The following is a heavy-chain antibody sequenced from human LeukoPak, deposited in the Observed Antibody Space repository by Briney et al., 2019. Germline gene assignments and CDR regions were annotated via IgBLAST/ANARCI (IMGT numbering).Heavy chain of an antibody. Sequence: ASVTVSCKASGYTFLGYYIDWVRQAPGQGFEWMGWINPQSGGTKYAQKLQGRVTMTRDTSISTAYMELSNLISDDTAVYYCVSGSKWDFWGQGTLVTVSS. CDR2: INPQSGGT. D-gene: IGHD1-26*01. V-gene: IGHV1-2*02. CDR1: GYTFLGYY. J-gene: IGHJ4*02. CDR3: VSGSKWDF.